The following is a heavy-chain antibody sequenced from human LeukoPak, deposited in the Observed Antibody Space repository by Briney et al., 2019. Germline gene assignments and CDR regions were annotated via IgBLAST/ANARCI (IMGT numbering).Heavy chain of an antibody. CDR2: IYHSGST. Sequence: SETLSPACTVSGGSISSYTYYWGWIRQPPGKGLEWIGSIYHSGSTYYNPSLKSRVTISVDTSKNQFSLKVNSVSAADTAMYYCASQWGTTGTMAYAFDIWGQGTMLTVSS. J-gene: IGHJ3*02. CDR3: ASQWGTTGTMAYAFDI. V-gene: IGHV4-39*01. CDR1: GGSISSYTYY. D-gene: IGHD1-1*01.